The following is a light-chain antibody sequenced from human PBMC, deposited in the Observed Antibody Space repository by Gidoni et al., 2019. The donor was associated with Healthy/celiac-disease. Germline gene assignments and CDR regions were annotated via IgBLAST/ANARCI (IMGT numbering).Light chain of an antibody. V-gene: IGKV3-11*01. CDR3: QQRSNWPIFT. Sequence: EIVSTHSPATLSLPPGERATLSCRASQSVSSYLAWYQQKPGQAPRLLIYDASNRSTGIPARFSGSGSGTDFTLTISSLEPEDFAVYYCQQRSNWPIFTFGPGTKVDIK. J-gene: IGKJ3*01. CDR1: QSVSSY. CDR2: DAS.